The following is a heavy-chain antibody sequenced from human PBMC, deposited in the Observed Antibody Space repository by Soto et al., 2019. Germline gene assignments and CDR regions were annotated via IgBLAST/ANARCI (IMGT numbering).Heavy chain of an antibody. J-gene: IGHJ6*02. CDR3: ARHRYYHYYYYGMDV. D-gene: IGHD3-22*01. Sequence: GESLKISCKCSGYSCSSYWIGWGRQMPGKGLEWMGIIYPGDSDTRYSPSFQGQVTISADKSISTAYLQWSSLKASDTAMYYCARHRYYHYYYYGMDVWGQGTTVTVSS. V-gene: IGHV5-51*01. CDR1: GYSCSSYW. CDR2: IYPGDSDT.